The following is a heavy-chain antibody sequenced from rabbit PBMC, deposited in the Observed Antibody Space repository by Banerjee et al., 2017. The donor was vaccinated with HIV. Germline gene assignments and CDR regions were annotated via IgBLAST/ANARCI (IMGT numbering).Heavy chain of an antibody. CDR2: IDPGSSAST. V-gene: IGHV1S40*01. Sequence: LVKPGASLTLTCKASGFDLSSYYYMCWVRQAPGKGLEWIGCIDPGSSASTWYASWAKGRFTISKTSWTTVTLQMTSLTAADTASYFCARDLAGVIGWNFNLWGPGTLVTVS. J-gene: IGHJ4*01. CDR1: GFDLSSYYY. CDR3: ARDLAGVIGWNFNL. D-gene: IGHD4-1*01.